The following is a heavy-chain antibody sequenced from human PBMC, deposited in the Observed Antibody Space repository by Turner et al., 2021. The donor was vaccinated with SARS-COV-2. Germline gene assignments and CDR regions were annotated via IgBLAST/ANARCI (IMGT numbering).Heavy chain of an antibody. D-gene: IGHD6-13*01. Sequence: EVQLVESGGGLVQPGGSLRLSCAASGFPVSNNYMSWVRQAPGKGLEWVSVVYSGGNTFYADSVKGRFTISRHKSKNTLYLQMNSLRTEDTAIYYCAASPAAGYWGQGTLVTVSS. V-gene: IGHV3-53*04. CDR1: GFPVSNNY. CDR3: AASPAAGY. J-gene: IGHJ4*02. CDR2: VYSGGNT.